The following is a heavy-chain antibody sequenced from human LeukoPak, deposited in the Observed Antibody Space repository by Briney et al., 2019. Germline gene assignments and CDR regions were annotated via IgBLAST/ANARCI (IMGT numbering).Heavy chain of an antibody. V-gene: IGHV4-39*07. CDR3: ARDDGATDRYFDH. CDR2: IFYSGST. Sequence: SETLSLTCTVSGGSISTSNYYWGWIRQPPGKGLEWIGNIFYSGSTNYNPSLKSRVTMSVDTSKNQFSLKLSSVTAADTAVYYCARDDGATDRYFDHWGQGTLVTVSS. D-gene: IGHD1-26*01. J-gene: IGHJ4*02. CDR1: GGSISTSNYY.